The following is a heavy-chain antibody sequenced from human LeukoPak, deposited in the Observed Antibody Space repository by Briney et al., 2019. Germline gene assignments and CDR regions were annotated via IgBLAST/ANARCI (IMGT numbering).Heavy chain of an antibody. CDR3: ARGSYDYVWGSYRPHFDY. CDR2: INHSGST. CDR1: GFTFSSYW. Sequence: GSLRLSCAASGFTFSSYWMSWIRQPPGKGLEWIGEINHSGSTNYNPSLKSRVTISVDTSKNQLSLKLSSVTAADTAVYYCARGSYDYVWGSYRPHFDYWGQGTLVTVSS. D-gene: IGHD3-16*02. J-gene: IGHJ4*02. V-gene: IGHV4-34*01.